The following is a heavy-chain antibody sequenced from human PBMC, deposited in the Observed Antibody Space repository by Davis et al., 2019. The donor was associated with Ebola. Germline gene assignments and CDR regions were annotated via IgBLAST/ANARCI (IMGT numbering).Heavy chain of an antibody. CDR1: GGTFSTTTHY. V-gene: IGHV4-39*01. D-gene: IGHD2-8*01. Sequence: SQTLSLTCAVSGGTFSTTTHYWSWIRQPPGEGLEWVGSIFYSGGTYYNPSLETRVTMSVDTSKSQFSLKLDSVTAADTAVYYCARHSLGVLLNFDYWGQGALVTVSS. J-gene: IGHJ4*02. CDR2: IFYSGGT. CDR3: ARHSLGVLLNFDY.